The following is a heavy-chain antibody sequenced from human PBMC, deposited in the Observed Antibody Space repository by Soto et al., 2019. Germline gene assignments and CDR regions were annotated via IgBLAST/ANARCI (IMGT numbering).Heavy chain of an antibody. CDR2: INAGNGNT. Sequence: QVQLVQSGAEVKKPGASVKVSCKASGYTFTSYAMHWVRQAPGQRLEWMGWINAGNGNTKYSQKFQGRVTITRDTSASTAYMELSSLRSEDTAVYYCARDRVEGTVTNWYFDLWGSGTLVTVSS. CDR1: GYTFTSYA. V-gene: IGHV1-3*01. J-gene: IGHJ2*01. D-gene: IGHD4-17*01. CDR3: ARDRVEGTVTNWYFDL.